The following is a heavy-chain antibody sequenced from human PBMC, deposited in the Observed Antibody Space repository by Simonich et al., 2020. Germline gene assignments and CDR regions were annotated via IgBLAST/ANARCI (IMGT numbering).Heavy chain of an antibody. J-gene: IGHJ4*02. Sequence: QVQLVESGGGVVQPGRSLRLSCAASGFTFSSYGRHWVRQAPGKGREWVEVKCYDGSNKYYADSVKGRFTSSRDNSKNTLYLQMNSLRAEDTAVYYCARERAAAGEAFDYWGQGTLVTVSS. CDR2: KCYDGSNK. D-gene: IGHD6-13*01. V-gene: IGHV3-33*01. CDR1: GFTFSSYG. CDR3: ARERAAAGEAFDY.